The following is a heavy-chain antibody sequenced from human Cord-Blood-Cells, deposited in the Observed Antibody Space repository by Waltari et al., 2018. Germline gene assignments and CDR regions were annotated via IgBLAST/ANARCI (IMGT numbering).Heavy chain of an antibody. D-gene: IGHD2-2*01. CDR3: ASCSSTSCYAFDI. Sequence: QVQLQESGPGLVKPSETLSLTCTVSGGSVSSGSYSWSWIRQPPGKGLEWNGYIYYSGSTNYNPSLKSRVTISVDTSKNQFSLKLSSVTAADTAVYYCASCSSTSCYAFDIWGQGTMVTVSS. V-gene: IGHV4-61*01. J-gene: IGHJ3*02. CDR1: GGSVSSGSYS. CDR2: IYYSGST.